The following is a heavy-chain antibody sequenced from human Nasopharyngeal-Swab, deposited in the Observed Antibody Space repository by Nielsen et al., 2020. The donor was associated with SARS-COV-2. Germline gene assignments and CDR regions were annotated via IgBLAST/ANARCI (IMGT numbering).Heavy chain of an antibody. CDR1: GFTFSDYY. D-gene: IGHD4-11*01. J-gene: IGHJ6*02. Sequence: GESLKISCAASGFTFSDYYMSWIRQAPGEGLEWVSYISSSGSTIYYADSVKGRFTISRDNAKNSLYLQMNSLRAEDTAVYYCARATAYGRDYSNYLYYYGMDVWGQGTTVTVSS. V-gene: IGHV3-11*04. CDR2: ISSSGSTI. CDR3: ARATAYGRDYSNYLYYYGMDV.